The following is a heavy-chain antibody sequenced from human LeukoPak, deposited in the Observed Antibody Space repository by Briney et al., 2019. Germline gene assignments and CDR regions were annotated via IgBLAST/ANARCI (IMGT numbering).Heavy chain of an antibody. CDR2: IYPDDSDT. J-gene: IGHJ4*02. CDR3: ARSLTAAAGDY. CDR1: GYKFNAYW. D-gene: IGHD6-25*01. Sequence: GESLKISCKGSGYKFNAYWIAWVRQMPGKGLEWMGIIYPDDSDTRYSPSFQGQVTISADKSISTAYLQWSSLKASDTAMYYCARSLTAAAGDYWGQGTLVTVSS. V-gene: IGHV5-51*01.